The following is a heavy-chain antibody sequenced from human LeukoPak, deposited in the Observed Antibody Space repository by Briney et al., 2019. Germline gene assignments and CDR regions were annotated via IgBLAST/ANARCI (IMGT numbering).Heavy chain of an antibody. CDR3: ARASAMTTVTPFYMDV. V-gene: IGHV1-2*02. J-gene: IGHJ6*03. Sequence: ASVKVSCKASGYTFTGYYMHWVRQATGQGLEWMGWMNPNSGNTDYAQKFQGRVTMTRDTSISTAYMELSRLRSDDTAVYYCARASAMTTVTPFYMDVWGKGTTVTVSS. CDR1: GYTFTGYY. CDR2: MNPNSGNT. D-gene: IGHD4-11*01.